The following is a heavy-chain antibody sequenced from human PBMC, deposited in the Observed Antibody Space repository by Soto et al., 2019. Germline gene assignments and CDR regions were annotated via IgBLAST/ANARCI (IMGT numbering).Heavy chain of an antibody. D-gene: IGHD3-3*01. V-gene: IGHV4-61*01. CDR3: ARDQDDFRSRSYYYAMEV. CDR1: GGSVSSESHY. J-gene: IGHJ6*02. CDR2: IYYTGST. Sequence: QVQLQESGPGLVKPSETLSLTCTVSGGSVSSESHYWSWIRQTPGQGLEWIGYIYYTGSTNYNPSLKGRVTMSVDTARDQVSLRLRSVTRADTAVYYCARDQDDFRSRSYYYAMEVWGQGTKVTVSS.